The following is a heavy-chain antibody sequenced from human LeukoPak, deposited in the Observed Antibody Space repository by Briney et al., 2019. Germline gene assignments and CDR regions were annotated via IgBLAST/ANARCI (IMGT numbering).Heavy chain of an antibody. CDR2: IKSKTDGGTT. J-gene: IGHJ4*02. CDR3: TTDPDPHYYDSSGYLPY. V-gene: IGHV3-15*01. D-gene: IGHD3-22*01. CDR1: GFTFSSYA. Sequence: PGGSLRLSCAASGFTFSSYAMHWVRRAPGKGLEWVGRIKSKTDGGTTDYAAPVKGRFTISRDDSKNTLYLQMNSLKTEDTAVYYCTTDPDPHYYDSSGYLPYWGQGTLVTVSS.